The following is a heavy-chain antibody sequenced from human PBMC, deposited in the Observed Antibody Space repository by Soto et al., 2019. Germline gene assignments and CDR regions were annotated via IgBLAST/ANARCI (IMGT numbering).Heavy chain of an antibody. CDR2: ISAYNGNT. Sequence: QVQLVQSGAEVKKPGASVKVSCKASGYTFTSYGISWLRQAPGQGLEGMGWISAYNGNTNYAQKLQGRVTMTTDTSKSTAYRELRSLRTDDTAVYYCARGGWFRCYYIDVWCKGTTVNVAS. V-gene: IGHV1-18*01. D-gene: IGHD2-15*01. CDR3: ARGGWFRCYYIDV. CDR1: GYTFTSYG. J-gene: IGHJ6*03.